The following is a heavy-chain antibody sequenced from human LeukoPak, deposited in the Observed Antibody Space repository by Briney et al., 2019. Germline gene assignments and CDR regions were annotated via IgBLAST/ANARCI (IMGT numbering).Heavy chain of an antibody. J-gene: IGHJ4*02. Sequence: SETLSLTCTVSGGSISSSNYYWGWIRQPPGKGLEWIGSIYYSGSTYYNPSLKSRVTISVDTSKNQFSLKLSSVTAADTAVHYCTRSVVVPAAPRLWGQGTLVTVSS. D-gene: IGHD2-2*01. CDR1: GGSISSSNYY. V-gene: IGHV4-39*01. CDR3: TRSVVVPAAPRL. CDR2: IYYSGST.